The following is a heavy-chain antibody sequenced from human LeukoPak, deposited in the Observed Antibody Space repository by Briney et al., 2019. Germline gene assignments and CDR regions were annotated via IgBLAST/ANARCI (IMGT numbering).Heavy chain of an antibody. CDR3: AKDLRIVGATTPGY. J-gene: IGHJ4*02. V-gene: IGHV3-30*04. CDR1: GFTFSSYA. CDR2: ISYDGSNK. Sequence: GGSLRLSCAASGFTFSSYAMHWVRQAPGKGLEWVAVISYDGSNKYYADSVKGRFTISRDNSKNTLYLQMNSLRAEGTAVYYCAKDLRIVGATTPGYWGQGTLVTVSS. D-gene: IGHD1-26*01.